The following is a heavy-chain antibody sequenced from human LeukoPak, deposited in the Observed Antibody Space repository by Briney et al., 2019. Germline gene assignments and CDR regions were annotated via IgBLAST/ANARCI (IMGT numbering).Heavy chain of an antibody. V-gene: IGHV4-59*12. D-gene: IGHD3-10*01. CDR1: GGSISSYY. CDR3: ARDYYYGSGSYYHFDY. J-gene: IGHJ4*02. CDR2: IYYSGST. Sequence: SETLSLTCTVSGGSISSYYWSWIRQPPGKGLEWIGYIYYSGSTNYNPSLKSRVTISVDTSKNQFSLKLSSVTAADTAVYYCARDYYYGSGSYYHFDYWGQGTLVTVSS.